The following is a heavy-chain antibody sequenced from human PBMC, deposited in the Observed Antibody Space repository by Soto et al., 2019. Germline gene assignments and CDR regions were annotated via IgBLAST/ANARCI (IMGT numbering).Heavy chain of an antibody. J-gene: IGHJ4*02. V-gene: IGHV3-23*01. CDR3: AKRRGVETTTRDLEY. CDR1: GFTFSSYA. Sequence: EVQLLESGGGLVQPGGSLRLSCAASGFTFSSYAMTWVRQAPGKGLEWVSVISGGGGSDYYADSVKGRFTISRDNSKNTLYLQMDSLRAEDTAVYYCAKRRGVETTTRDLEYWGQGTLVTVSS. D-gene: IGHD4-4*01. CDR2: ISGGGGSD.